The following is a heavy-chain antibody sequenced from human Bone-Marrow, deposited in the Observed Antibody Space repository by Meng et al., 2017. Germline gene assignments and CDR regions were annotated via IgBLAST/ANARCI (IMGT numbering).Heavy chain of an antibody. V-gene: IGHV4-4*02. CDR1: GGSISSDHW. J-gene: IGHJ4*02. CDR2: IYHDGSA. CDR3: TRNEYYCLGY. Sequence: QLEDAGPGLGGPSGSLALPCAVSGGSISSDHWWSWVRQSQGKGLEWIGEIYHDGSARYNPSLKSRVTISVDRAKNQFSLTLTSVTAADTAVYYCTRNEYYCLGYWGQGTLVTVSS. D-gene: IGHD3-16*01.